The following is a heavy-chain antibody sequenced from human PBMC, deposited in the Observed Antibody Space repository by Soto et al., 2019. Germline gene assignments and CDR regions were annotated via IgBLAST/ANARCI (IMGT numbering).Heavy chain of an antibody. D-gene: IGHD6-19*01. Sequence: QVQLVESGGGVVQPGRSLRLYWAASGFTFSTFAMHWVRQAPGKGLEWVAVISDDGITKYYADSVKGRFTISRDNSKNTLYLEMNSLRAEDTAVYYGYSSGWWGQGTQVTVSS. CDR2: ISDDGITK. V-gene: IGHV3-30*03. CDR1: GFTFSTFA. CDR3: YSSGW. J-gene: IGHJ4*02.